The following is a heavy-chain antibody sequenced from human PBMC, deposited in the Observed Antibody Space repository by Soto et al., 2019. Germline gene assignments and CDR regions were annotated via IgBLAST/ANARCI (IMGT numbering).Heavy chain of an antibody. V-gene: IGHV2-5*02. CDR3: AHRRITMVRGVIILPRNWFDP. CDR1: GFSLSTSGVG. CDR2: IYWDDDK. D-gene: IGHD3-10*01. J-gene: IGHJ5*02. Sequence: SGPTLVNPTQTLTLTCTFSGFSLSTSGVGVGWIRQPPGKALEWLALIYWDDDKRYSPSLKSRLTITKDTSKNQVVLTMTNMDPVDTATYYCAHRRITMVRGVIILPRNWFDPRGQGTLVTVSA.